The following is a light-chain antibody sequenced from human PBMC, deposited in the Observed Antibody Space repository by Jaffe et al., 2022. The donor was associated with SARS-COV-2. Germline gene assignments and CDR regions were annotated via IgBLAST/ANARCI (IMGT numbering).Light chain of an antibody. V-gene: IGKV2-28*01. Sequence: EIVMTQSRLSLPVTPGEPASISCRSSQSLLHSSGHNYIDWYVQKPGQSPQLLVFLGSNRASGVPDRFSGSGSGTEFTLRINKVETEDAGVYYCLQGLQIPYTFGQGTKLEIK. CDR1: QSLLHSSGHNY. CDR2: LGS. CDR3: LQGLQIPYT. J-gene: IGKJ2*01.